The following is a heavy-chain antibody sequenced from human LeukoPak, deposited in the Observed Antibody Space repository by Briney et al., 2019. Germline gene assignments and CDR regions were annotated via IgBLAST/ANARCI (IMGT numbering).Heavy chain of an antibody. D-gene: IGHD3-3*01. Sequence: PSETLSLTCTVSGGSISSGSYHWSWIRQPAGKGLEWIGRIYTSGSTNYNPSLKSRVTISVDTSKNQFSLKLSSVTAADTAVYYCARVSGTIFGVVINWGQGTLVTVSS. CDR3: ARVSGTIFGVVIN. CDR2: IYTSGST. J-gene: IGHJ4*02. CDR1: GGSISSGSYH. V-gene: IGHV4-61*02.